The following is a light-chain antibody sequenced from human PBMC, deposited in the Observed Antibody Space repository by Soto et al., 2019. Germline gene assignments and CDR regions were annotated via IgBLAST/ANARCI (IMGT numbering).Light chain of an antibody. J-gene: IGKJ5*01. Sequence: IGLTQSAATLSLSPRERATLSCRASQSVRRYLAWYQQKPGQAPRLLIYDASTRATGIPARFSGSGSETDFTLTITSLEPEDFAVYYCQQRNNWPPITFGQGTRLEI. V-gene: IGKV3-11*01. CDR2: DAS. CDR3: QQRNNWPPIT. CDR1: QSVRRY.